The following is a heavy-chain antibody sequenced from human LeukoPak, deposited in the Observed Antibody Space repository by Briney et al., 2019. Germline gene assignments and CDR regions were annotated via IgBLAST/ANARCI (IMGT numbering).Heavy chain of an antibody. CDR1: GFTVNSNY. J-gene: IGHJ4*02. CDR3: ARDVNSYAHCGH. V-gene: IGHV3-53*01. Sequence: GGSLRLSCAASGFTVNSNYMSWVRQAPGKGLERVSIIYKDGRTYYADSVKGRFTTSRDNSRNMLYLQMNSLRAEDTAVYYCARDVNSYAHCGHWGQGTLVTVSS. D-gene: IGHD5-18*01. CDR2: IYKDGRT.